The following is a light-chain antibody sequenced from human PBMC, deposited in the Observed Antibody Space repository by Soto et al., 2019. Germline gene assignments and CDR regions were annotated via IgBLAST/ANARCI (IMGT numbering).Light chain of an antibody. V-gene: IGLV2-14*03. Sequence: PASVSGTPGQSTTISCTGTSSDVGGYNFVSWHQQHPGKGPKLMIYNVYDRPSGISYRFSGSKSGNTASLTISGLQGEDEADHYCSGYTNSRTYFFETGSKV. CDR1: SSDVGGYNF. J-gene: IGLJ1*01. CDR3: SGYTNSRTYF. CDR2: NVY.